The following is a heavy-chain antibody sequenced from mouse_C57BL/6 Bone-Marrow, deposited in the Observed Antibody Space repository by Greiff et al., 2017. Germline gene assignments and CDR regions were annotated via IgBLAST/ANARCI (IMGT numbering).Heavy chain of an antibody. Sequence: VQLQQSGAELVKPGASVKVSCKASGYTFTSYWMHWVKQRPGQGLEWIGRIHPSASDTNYNQKFKGKAPLTVDKSSSTAYMQLSSLTSEDSAVYYCAMGITTVVAPFAYWGQGTLVTVSA. J-gene: IGHJ3*01. CDR3: AMGITTVVAPFAY. V-gene: IGHV1-74*01. D-gene: IGHD1-1*01. CDR1: GYTFTSYW. CDR2: IHPSASDT.